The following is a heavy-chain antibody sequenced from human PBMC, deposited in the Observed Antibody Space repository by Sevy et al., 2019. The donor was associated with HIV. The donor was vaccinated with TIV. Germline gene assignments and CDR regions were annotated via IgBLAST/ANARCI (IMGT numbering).Heavy chain of an antibody. D-gene: IGHD2-8*01. V-gene: IGHV3-23*01. CDR1: EITLSNYA. CDR3: AKDRGVLVGDAFDL. J-gene: IGHJ3*01. CDR2: ISGSGGST. Sequence: GGSLRLSCAASEITLSNYAMNWVRQAPGRGLEWVSAISGSGGSTYYADSVKGRLTNSRDNSKNTLSLQMHSLRVEDTAVYYCAKDRGVLVGDAFDLWGQGTMVTVSS.